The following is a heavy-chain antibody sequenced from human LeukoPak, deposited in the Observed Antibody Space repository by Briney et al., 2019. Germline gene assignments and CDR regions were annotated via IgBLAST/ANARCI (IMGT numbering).Heavy chain of an antibody. CDR2: TTPDGSDK. J-gene: IGHJ4*02. V-gene: IGHV3-7*01. D-gene: IGHD3-10*01. CDR3: ARGGHRQKEF. Sequence: GGSLRLSCAASGFTFSNYWMTWVRQSPGKGLEWVAITTPDGSDKYCVDSVKGRFTISRDNAKNSLYLQMSSLRAEDTAVYYCARGGHRQKEFWGQGTLVTVSS. CDR1: GFTFSNYW.